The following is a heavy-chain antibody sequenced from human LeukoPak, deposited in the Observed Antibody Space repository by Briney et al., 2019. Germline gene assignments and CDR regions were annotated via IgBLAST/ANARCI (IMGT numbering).Heavy chain of an antibody. CDR1: GGSISSYY. Sequence: PSETLSLTCTVSGGSISSYYWSWIRQPAGKGLEWIGRIYTSGSTNYNPSLKSRVTMSVDTSKNPFSLKLSSVTAADTAVYYCARDRGEQLEGAFDIWGQGTMVTVSS. CDR3: ARDRGEQLEGAFDI. J-gene: IGHJ3*02. CDR2: IYTSGST. D-gene: IGHD6-6*01. V-gene: IGHV4-4*07.